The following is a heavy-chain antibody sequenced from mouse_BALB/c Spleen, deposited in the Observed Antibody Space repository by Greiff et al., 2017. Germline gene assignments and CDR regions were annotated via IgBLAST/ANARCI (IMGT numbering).Heavy chain of an antibody. CDR1: GYTFTSYY. J-gene: IGHJ2*01. CDR3: TRGGGYVGY. D-gene: IGHD2-2*01. CDR2: INPSNGGT. Sequence: VQLQESGAELVKPGASVKLSCKASGYTFTSYYMYWVKQRPGQGLEWIGEINPSNGGTNFNEKFKSKATLTVDKSSSTAYMQLSSLTSEDSAVYYCTRGGGYVGYGGQGTTLTVSS. V-gene: IGHV1S81*02.